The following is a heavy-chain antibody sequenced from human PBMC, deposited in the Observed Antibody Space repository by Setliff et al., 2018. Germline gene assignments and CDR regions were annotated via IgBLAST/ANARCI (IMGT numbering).Heavy chain of an antibody. CDR3: ARHKSNGSGSYPSLYMDV. CDR1: GASISANHY. CDR2: ISYGGNT. Sequence: PSETLSLTCTVSGASISANHYWGWIRQTPGKGLEWIGSISYGGNTYYDPSLKSRVTIFADTSRNQFSVQLSSVTAADTAVYYCARHKSNGSGSYPSLYMDVWGKGIMVTVSS. D-gene: IGHD3-10*01. V-gene: IGHV4-39*01. J-gene: IGHJ6*03.